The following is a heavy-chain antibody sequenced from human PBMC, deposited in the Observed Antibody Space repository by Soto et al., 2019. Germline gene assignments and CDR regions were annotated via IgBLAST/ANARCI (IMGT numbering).Heavy chain of an antibody. D-gene: IGHD6-19*01. V-gene: IGHV3-23*01. CDR1: GFTFISYA. J-gene: IGHJ5*02. CDR3: AKDRAGAVHNWFDP. Sequence: GGSLRLSCAASGFTFISYAMSWVRQAPGKGLEWASAISGSGGSTYYADSVKGRFTISRDNSKNTLYLQMNSLRAEDTAVYYCAKDRAGAVHNWFDPWGQGTLVTVSS. CDR2: ISGSGGST.